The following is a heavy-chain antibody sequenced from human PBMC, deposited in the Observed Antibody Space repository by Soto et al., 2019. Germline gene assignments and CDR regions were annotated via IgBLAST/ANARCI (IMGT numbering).Heavy chain of an antibody. V-gene: IGHV3-66*01. D-gene: IGHD3-3*01. CDR3: AREGSGELYDFWSGYYAGSATYYYLLDV. CDR2: IYSGGST. J-gene: IGHJ6*03. Sequence: GGSLRLSCAASGFTVSSNYMSWVRQAPGKGLEWVSVIYSGGSTYYADSVKGRFTISRDNSKNTLYLQMNSLRAEDTAVYYCAREGSGELYDFWSGYYAGSATYYYLLDVWGKGSTDTVS. CDR1: GFTVSSNY.